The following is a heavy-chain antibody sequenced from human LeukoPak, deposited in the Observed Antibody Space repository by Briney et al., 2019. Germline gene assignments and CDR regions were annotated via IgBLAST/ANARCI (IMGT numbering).Heavy chain of an antibody. J-gene: IGHJ3*02. CDR3: AKGTTVVTPEPDAFDI. Sequence: GGSLRLSCAASGFTFSRYGMHWVRPAQGKGLEWGAVIWYDGSNKYYADSVKGRFTTSRDNSKNTLYLQMISLRAEDTAVYYCAKGTTVVTPEPDAFDIWGKGTMVTVSS. V-gene: IGHV3-33*06. CDR2: IWYDGSNK. D-gene: IGHD4-23*01. CDR1: GFTFSRYG.